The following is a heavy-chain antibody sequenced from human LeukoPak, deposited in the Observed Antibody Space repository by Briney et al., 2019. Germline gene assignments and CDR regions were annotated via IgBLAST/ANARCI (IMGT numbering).Heavy chain of an antibody. D-gene: IGHD3-22*01. CDR2: ITGGGDTT. Sequence: GGSLRLSCAASGFTFSSYAMTWVRQAPGKGLEWVSAITGGGDTTYYADSVKGRFTISRDNSKNTLYLQMNSLRAEDTAVYYCAREDDSSGYYPGDAFDIWGQGTMVTVSS. CDR3: AREDDSSGYYPGDAFDI. CDR1: GFTFSSYA. J-gene: IGHJ3*02. V-gene: IGHV3-23*01.